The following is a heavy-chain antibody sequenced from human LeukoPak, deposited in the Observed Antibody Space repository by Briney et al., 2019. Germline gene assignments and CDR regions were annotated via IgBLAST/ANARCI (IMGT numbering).Heavy chain of an antibody. CDR3: ARGSGSTVVWYFDL. CDR1: GGSISSGGYY. V-gene: IGHV4-61*02. CDR2: IYTSGST. Sequence: PSQTLSLTCSVSGGSISSGGYYWSWIRQPAGRGLEWIGRIYTSGSTHYNPSLKSRVTISVDTSKNQFSLKLSSVTAADTAVYYCARGSGSTVVWYFDLWGRGTLVTVSS. D-gene: IGHD1-26*01. J-gene: IGHJ2*01.